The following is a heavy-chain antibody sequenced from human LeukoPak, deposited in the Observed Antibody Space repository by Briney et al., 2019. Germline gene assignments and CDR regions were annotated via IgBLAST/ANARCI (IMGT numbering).Heavy chain of an antibody. Sequence: ASVKVSCKASGYTFTGYYMHWVRQAPGQGLEWMGWIIPNSGGTNYAQNFQGRVSMTRDTSITTAYMELSRLRSGDTAVYYCARGLPAPEGLHAFDVWGQGTMVTVSS. CDR1: GYTFTGYY. V-gene: IGHV1-2*02. CDR3: ARGLPAPEGLHAFDV. CDR2: IIPNSGGT. J-gene: IGHJ3*01. D-gene: IGHD2-2*01.